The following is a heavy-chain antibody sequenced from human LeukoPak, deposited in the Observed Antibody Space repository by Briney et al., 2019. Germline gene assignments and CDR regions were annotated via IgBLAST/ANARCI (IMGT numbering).Heavy chain of an antibody. CDR1: GGSISSYY. D-gene: IGHD5-18*01. CDR2: IYYSGST. V-gene: IGHV4-59*01. Sequence: PSETLSLTCTVSGGSISSYYWSWIRQPPGKGLEWIGYIYYSGSTNYNPSLKSRVTISVDTSKNQFSLKLSSVTAADTAVYYCARGGQAWIQLWQVSPRYDYWGQGTLVTVSS. J-gene: IGHJ4*02. CDR3: ARGGQAWIQLWQVSPRYDY.